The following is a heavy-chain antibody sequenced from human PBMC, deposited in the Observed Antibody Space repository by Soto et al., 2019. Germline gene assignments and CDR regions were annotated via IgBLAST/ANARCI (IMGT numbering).Heavy chain of an antibody. CDR2: INYTGST. J-gene: IGHJ6*02. D-gene: IGHD6-13*01. Sequence: SETLSLTCTVSGGCISSDYWSWIRQPPGKQLEWIGDINYTGSTNYNPSLTSRVTISVDTSKNQFSLKLSSVTAADTAVYYCARLWQQLVLFTVYYGMDVWGQGTTVTVSS. CDR1: GGCISSDY. V-gene: IGHV4-59*12. CDR3: ARLWQQLVLFTVYYGMDV.